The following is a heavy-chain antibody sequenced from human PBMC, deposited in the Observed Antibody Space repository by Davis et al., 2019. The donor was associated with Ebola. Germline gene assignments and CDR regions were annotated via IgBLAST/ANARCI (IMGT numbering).Heavy chain of an antibody. Sequence: GESLKISCKGFGYSFTRFFWIGWVRQTPGKGLEWMGIIYPGDSDARYSPSFQGQVTITADKSINTVYLQWSSLKASDTAIYYCARRQNRPGGDYLKAFDSWGQGTLVSVSS. CDR3: ARRQNRPGGDYLKAFDS. D-gene: IGHD2-21*01. CDR1: GYSFTRFFW. J-gene: IGHJ4*02. V-gene: IGHV5-51*01. CDR2: IYPGDSDA.